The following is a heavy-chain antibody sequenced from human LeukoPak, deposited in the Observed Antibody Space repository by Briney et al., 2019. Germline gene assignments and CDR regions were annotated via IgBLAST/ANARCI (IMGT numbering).Heavy chain of an antibody. D-gene: IGHD6-19*01. CDR3: ARDVLAGTFDY. V-gene: IGHV3-7*01. CDR1: GFTFSSYW. Sequence: GGSLRLSCAASGFTFSSYWMNWVRQAPGKGLEGVANINQDGTEKYYVDSVRGRFTNSRDNAKNSLYLQMNSLRAEDTAVYYCARDVLAGTFDYWGQGTLVTVSS. J-gene: IGHJ4*02. CDR2: INQDGTEK.